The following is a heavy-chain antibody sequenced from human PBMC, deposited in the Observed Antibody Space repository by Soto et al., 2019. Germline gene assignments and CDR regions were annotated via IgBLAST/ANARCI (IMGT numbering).Heavy chain of an antibody. V-gene: IGHV4-59*12. J-gene: IGHJ6*02. CDR1: GGSISGYY. D-gene: IGHD1-26*01. CDR2: ISYNGST. CDR3: ATRRGSGSYFRYYYYGMDV. Sequence: SETLSLTCTVSGGSISGYYWSWIRQPPGKGLEWVGYISYNGSTNYNPSLKSRVTISVDKSKNQLSLKLSSVTAADTAVYYCATRRGSGSYFRYYYYGMDVWGQGTTVTVSS.